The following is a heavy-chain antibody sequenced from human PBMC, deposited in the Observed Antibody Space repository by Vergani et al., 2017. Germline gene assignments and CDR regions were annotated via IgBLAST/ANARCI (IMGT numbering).Heavy chain of an antibody. CDR3: ARVVGATGYYYYYYYMDV. CDR1: GGSISSYY. CDR2: IYCSGST. J-gene: IGHJ6*03. D-gene: IGHD1-26*01. V-gene: IGHV4-59*01. Sequence: QVQLQESGPGLVKPSETLSLTCTVSGGSISSYYWSWIRQPPGKGLEWIGYIYCSGSTNYNTSLKSRVTISVDTSKNRFSLKLSYVAAADTAVDYCARVVGATGYYYYYYYMDVWGKGTTVTVSS.